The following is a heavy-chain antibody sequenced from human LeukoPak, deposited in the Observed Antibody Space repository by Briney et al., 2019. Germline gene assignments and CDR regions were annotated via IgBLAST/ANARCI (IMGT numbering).Heavy chain of an antibody. CDR1: GYTFSDFD. V-gene: IGHV1-18*01. CDR3: ARESRLLWFGELPIDY. CDR2: ISIYNRNT. Sequence: ASVKVFCKTSGYTFSDFDISWVRQAPGQGLEWLGWISIYNRNTNSAQKFQGRLTMTTDTSTSTAYMELSGLRSVDTAVYYCARESRLLWFGELPIDYWGQGTLVTVSS. J-gene: IGHJ4*02. D-gene: IGHD3-10*01.